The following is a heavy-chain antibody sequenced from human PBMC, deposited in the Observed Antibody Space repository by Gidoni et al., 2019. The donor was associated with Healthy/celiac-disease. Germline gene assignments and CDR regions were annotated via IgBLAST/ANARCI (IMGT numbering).Heavy chain of an antibody. J-gene: IGHJ4*02. D-gene: IGHD3-16*02. CDR3: ARGRRYDYVWGSYRYTGGYFDY. V-gene: IGHV4-4*02. CDR1: GGSISSSNL. CDR2: IYHSGST. Sequence: QVQLQESGPGLVKPSGTLYPTCAVSGGSISSSNLLIWVRQPPGKGLEWFGEIYHSGSTNYNPSLKSRVTISVDKSGNQFSLTLSSVTAADTAVYYCARGRRYDYVWGSYRYTGGYFDYWGQGTLVTVSS.